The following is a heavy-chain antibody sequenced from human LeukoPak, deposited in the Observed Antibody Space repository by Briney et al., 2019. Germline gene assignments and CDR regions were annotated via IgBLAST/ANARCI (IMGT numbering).Heavy chain of an antibody. J-gene: IGHJ4*02. D-gene: IGHD3-22*01. V-gene: IGHV1-69*06. CDR2: IIPIFGTA. Sequence: GASVKVSCKASGGTFSSYAISWVRQAPGQGLEWMGGIIPIFGTANYAQKFQGRVTITADKSTSTAYMELSSLRSEDTAVYYCARDNWGDNKYYYDSSGYLSYFDYWGQGTLVTVSS. CDR1: GGTFSSYA. CDR3: ARDNWGDNKYYYDSSGYLSYFDY.